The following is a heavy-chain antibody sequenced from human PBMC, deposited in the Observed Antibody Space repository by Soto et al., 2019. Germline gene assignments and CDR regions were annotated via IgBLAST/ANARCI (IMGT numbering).Heavy chain of an antibody. CDR3: ARDQLXPGILYSLGVLLPEYGL. V-gene: IGHV3-23*01. D-gene: IGHD3-22*01. CDR2: ISVSGNNA. Sequence: SRRLSWPPSRFAFTTFAITWVSQAAGDGREWVAAISVSGNNAYYADSVKGRFTISRDNSQNSVFLQMSSLRADDTAVYYCARDQLXPGILYSLGVLLPEYGLWGQGTLVTVSS. CDR1: RFAFTTFA. J-gene: IGHJ4*02.